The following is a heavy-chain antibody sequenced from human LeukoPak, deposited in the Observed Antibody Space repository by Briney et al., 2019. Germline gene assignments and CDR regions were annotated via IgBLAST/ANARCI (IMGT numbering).Heavy chain of an antibody. CDR1: GGSISSNNYY. Sequence: SETLSLTCTVSGGSISSNNYYWGWLRQPPGKGLEWVGSIYYSGSTYYNPSLKSRVTISVDTSKNQFFLKLSSVTAADTAVYYCASRYLEWLLDYWGQGTLVTVSS. V-gene: IGHV4-39*01. D-gene: IGHD3-3*01. J-gene: IGHJ4*02. CDR3: ASRYLEWLLDY. CDR2: IYYSGST.